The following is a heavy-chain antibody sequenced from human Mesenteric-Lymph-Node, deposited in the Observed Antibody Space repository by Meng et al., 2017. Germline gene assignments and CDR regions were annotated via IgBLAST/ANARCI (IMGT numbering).Heavy chain of an antibody. CDR1: GGSINNYY. Sequence: SETLSLTCTVSGGSINNYYWSWIRQPAGKGLEWIGRIYTSGSTNYNPSLKSRVTMSVDTSKNQFSLKLNSVTAADTAIYYCARDSIPRAVAVPNWFDPWGQGTLVTVSS. J-gene: IGHJ5*02. CDR3: ARDSIPRAVAVPNWFDP. V-gene: IGHV4-4*07. D-gene: IGHD6-19*01. CDR2: IYTSGST.